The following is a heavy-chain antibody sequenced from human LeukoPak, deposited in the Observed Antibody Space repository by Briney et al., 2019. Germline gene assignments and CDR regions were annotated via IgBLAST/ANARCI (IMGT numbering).Heavy chain of an antibody. V-gene: IGHV3-7*02. J-gene: IGHJ4*02. CDR1: GFTFSRYW. CDR3: ASGGPHCYDTSGYYGIDY. CDR2: IKQDGSEK. D-gene: IGHD3-22*01. Sequence: PGGSLRLSCAASGFTFSRYWMSWVRQAPGKGLEWVANIKQDGSEKYYVDSVKGRFTISRDNAQNSLYLQMNSLRAEDTAVYYCASGGPHCYDTSGYYGIDYWGQGSLVTVSS.